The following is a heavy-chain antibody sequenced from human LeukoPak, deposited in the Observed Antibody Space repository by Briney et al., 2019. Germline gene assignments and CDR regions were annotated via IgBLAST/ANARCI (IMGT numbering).Heavy chain of an antibody. CDR1: GNTFTSFD. CDR3: ARRNRAYWYFDL. D-gene: IGHD1-14*01. V-gene: IGHV1-8*01. Sequence: ASVKVSCTASGNTFTSFDINWVRQASGQGLEWMGWMNPHSGQSGFAQKFQGRVTLTRNTSISTAYMELTSLGSEDSAIYYYARRNRAYWYFDLWGRGTPVTVSS. CDR2: MNPHSGQS. J-gene: IGHJ2*01.